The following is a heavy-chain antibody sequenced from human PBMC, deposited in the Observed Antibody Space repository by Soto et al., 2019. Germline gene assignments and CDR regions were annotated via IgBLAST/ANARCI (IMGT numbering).Heavy chain of an antibody. V-gene: IGHV4-4*02. CDR2: ISHSGST. CDR3: ARVLRGWFDP. J-gene: IGHJ5*02. CDR1: GGSITSANW. Sequence: PSETLSLTCAVSGGSITSANWWTWVRQPPGGGLEWIGEISHSGSTNYKASLKSRVTMSVDKTKNDVSLKLTSVTAADTAVYYCARVLRGWFDPWGQGTPVTV.